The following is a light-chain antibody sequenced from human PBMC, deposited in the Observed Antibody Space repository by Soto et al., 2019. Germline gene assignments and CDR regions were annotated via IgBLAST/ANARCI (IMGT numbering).Light chain of an antibody. Sequence: QSVLTQPPSVSGAPGQRVTISCTGSSXNIWADYDVHWYQQRQVTAPKLLIFGNNNRPSGVPDRFSGSKSGTSASLPITGLQAEDEGDYYCQSYDRTLSARYVFGTGTKVTVL. V-gene: IGLV1-40*01. CDR2: GNN. CDR3: QSYDRTLSARYV. CDR1: SXNIWADYD. J-gene: IGLJ1*01.